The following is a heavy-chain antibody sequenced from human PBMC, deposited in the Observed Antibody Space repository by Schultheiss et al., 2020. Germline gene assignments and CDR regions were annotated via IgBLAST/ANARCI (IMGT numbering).Heavy chain of an antibody. V-gene: IGHV1-8*01. CDR3: ARDGVQLWQGVNWFDP. CDR2: MNPNSGNT. CDR1: GYTFSNYD. D-gene: IGHD5-18*01. J-gene: IGHJ5*02. Sequence: ASVKVSCKASGYTFSNYDINWVRQATGQGLEWMGWMNPNSGNTGYAQKFQGRVTMTRNTSISTAYMELSSLRSEDTAVYYCARDGVQLWQGVNWFDPWGQGTLVTVSS.